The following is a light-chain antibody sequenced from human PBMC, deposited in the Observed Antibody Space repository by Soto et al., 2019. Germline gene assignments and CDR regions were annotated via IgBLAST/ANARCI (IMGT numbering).Light chain of an antibody. CDR2: GNN. V-gene: IGLV1-40*01. Sequence: LAQPPSVSGAPGQRVTISCTGSSSNFGSGYDVQWYQQLPGRAPKFLISGNNDRPSGLPDRFSASKSGTSASLAITGLQAEDEADYYCQTYDTSLSAYVFGTGTKVTVL. CDR3: QTYDTSLSAYV. J-gene: IGLJ1*01. CDR1: SSNFGSGYD.